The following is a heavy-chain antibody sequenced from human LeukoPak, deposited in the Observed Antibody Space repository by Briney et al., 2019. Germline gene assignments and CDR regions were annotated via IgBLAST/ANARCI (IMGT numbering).Heavy chain of an antibody. CDR3: ARDIKGQYQDAFDI. V-gene: IGHV3-48*04. CDR1: GFTFSSYS. Sequence: GGSLRLSCAASGFTFSSYSMNWVRQAPGKGLEWVSYISSSGSNIKYADSVKGRFTISRGNAKNSVYLQMNSLRAEDTAVYYCARDIKGQYQDAFDIWGQGTMVTVST. J-gene: IGHJ3*02. D-gene: IGHD2-2*01. CDR2: ISSSGSNI.